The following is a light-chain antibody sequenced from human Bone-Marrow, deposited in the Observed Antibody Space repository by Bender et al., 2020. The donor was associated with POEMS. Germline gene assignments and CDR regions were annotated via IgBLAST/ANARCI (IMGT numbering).Light chain of an antibody. V-gene: IGLV3-21*02. CDR2: HDS. Sequence: SYVLTQAPSVSVAPGQTARITCGGNNIGSESVHWYQQKPGQAPVLVVYHDSDRPSGIPERFSGSNSGNTATLTVSRVEAGDEADYYCQVWDSSSDHVVFGGGTKLTVL. J-gene: IGLJ2*01. CDR1: NIGSES. CDR3: QVWDSSSDHVV.